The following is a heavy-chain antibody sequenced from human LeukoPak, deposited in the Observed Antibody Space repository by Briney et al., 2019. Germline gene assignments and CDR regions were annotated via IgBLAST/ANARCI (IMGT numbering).Heavy chain of an antibody. J-gene: IGHJ4*02. D-gene: IGHD6-13*01. Sequence: ASVKVSCKASGGTFSSYAISWVRQAPGQGLKWMGRIIPILGVANYAQKFQGRVTITADKSTSTAYMELSSLRSEDTAVYYCARSRVEQLVYDYWGQGTLVTVSS. CDR1: GGTFSSYA. CDR2: IIPILGVA. V-gene: IGHV1-69*04. CDR3: ARSRVEQLVYDY.